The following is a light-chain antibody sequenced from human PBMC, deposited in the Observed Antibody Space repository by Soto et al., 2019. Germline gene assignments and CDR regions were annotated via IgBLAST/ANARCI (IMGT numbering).Light chain of an antibody. V-gene: IGKV3-20*01. Sequence: EIVLTQSPGTLSLSPGERATLSCRASQSVSNNNLVWYQQKPGQAPRLLIYGASKRATDIPDRISGSGSGTDFTLTISRLEPEDFAVYYCQQYESSLWTFGQGTKVEVK. J-gene: IGKJ1*01. CDR1: QSVSNNN. CDR2: GAS. CDR3: QQYESSLWT.